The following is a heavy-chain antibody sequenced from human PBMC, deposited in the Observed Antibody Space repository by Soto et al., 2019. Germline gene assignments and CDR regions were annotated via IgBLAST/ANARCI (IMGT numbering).Heavy chain of an antibody. CDR2: INPHGGST. CDR1: RDTFTSYY. D-gene: IGHD1-26*01. V-gene: IGHV1-46*01. J-gene: IGHJ5*02. CDR3: ARSSGGNFGIIIEGTNWFAP. Sequence: ASVKVSCKAPRDTFTSYYINWVRQAPGQGLGWMGVINPHGGSTAYAQKFKGRVTLTRDTSASTVYMEVSSLTSEDTAMYYCARSSGGNFGIIIEGTNWFAPWGQGTLVTVSS.